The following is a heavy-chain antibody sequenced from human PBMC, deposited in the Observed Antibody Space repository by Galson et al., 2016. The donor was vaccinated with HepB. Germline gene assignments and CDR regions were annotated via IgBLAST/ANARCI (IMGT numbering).Heavy chain of an antibody. J-gene: IGHJ4*02. Sequence: SLRLSCAASGFTFSGYNMDWVRQAPGKGLEWVSYISSGSSAIYYADSVKGRFTISRDYAKNSLYLQMNSLRDEDTAIYFCARDGNHGYDMDYWGQGTLVTVSS. CDR2: ISSGSSAI. CDR3: ARDGNHGYDMDY. CDR1: GFTFSGYN. D-gene: IGHD1-14*01. V-gene: IGHV3-48*02.